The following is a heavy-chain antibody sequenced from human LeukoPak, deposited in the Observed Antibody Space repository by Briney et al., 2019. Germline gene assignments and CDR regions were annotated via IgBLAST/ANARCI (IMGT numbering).Heavy chain of an antibody. CDR1: GFTFSFYG. J-gene: IGHJ3*02. V-gene: IGHV3-30*03. D-gene: IGHD1-1*01. Sequence: GNSLRLSCAASGFTFSFYGMHWVRQAPGKGLDWVAAISPDGNDKFYADSVKGRFTISRDNSRNTLYMQMNSLRADDTAVYYCARFGSSTRYKGAFETWGQGTMVTVAS. CDR3: ARFGSSTRYKGAFET. CDR2: ISPDGNDK.